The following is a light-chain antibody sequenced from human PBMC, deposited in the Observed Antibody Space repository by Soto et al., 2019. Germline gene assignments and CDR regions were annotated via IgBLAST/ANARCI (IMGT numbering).Light chain of an antibody. CDR3: QQYGSSIFT. CDR2: GAS. J-gene: IGKJ3*01. CDR1: QSVSSSY. Sequence: EIVLTQSPGTLSLSPGERATLSCRASQSVSSSYLAWYQQKPGQAPRLLIYGASSRATGIPDRFSGSGSGTDFLLTISRLEPEDFAVYYCQQYGSSIFTFGPGTKVDIK. V-gene: IGKV3-20*01.